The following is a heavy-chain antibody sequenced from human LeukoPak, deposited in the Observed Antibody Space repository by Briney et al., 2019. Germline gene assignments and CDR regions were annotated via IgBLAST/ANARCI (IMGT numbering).Heavy chain of an antibody. Sequence: SETLSLTCTVSGGSISSYYWNWIRQPPGKGLEWIGSIYYSGSTNYNPSLKSRVTISVDTSKNQFSLKLSSVTAADTAVYYCARQDVVVITAATYYYGMDVWGQGTTVTVSS. CDR1: GGSISSYY. CDR2: IYYSGST. D-gene: IGHD2-2*01. V-gene: IGHV4-59*08. CDR3: ARQDVVVITAATYYYGMDV. J-gene: IGHJ6*02.